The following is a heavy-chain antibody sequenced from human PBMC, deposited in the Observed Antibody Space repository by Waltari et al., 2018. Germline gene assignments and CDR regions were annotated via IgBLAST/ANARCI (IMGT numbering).Heavy chain of an antibody. D-gene: IGHD3-10*01. CDR1: GFTFSSYS. Sequence: EVQLVESGGGLVQPGGSLRLSCAASGFTFSSYSMNWVRQAPGKGLECVSYISSSSSTIYYSDSVNGRFTISRDNAKNSLYLQMNSLRAEDTAVYYCARILWFRELLFDYWGQGTLVTVSS. CDR2: ISSSSSTI. J-gene: IGHJ4*02. V-gene: IGHV3-48*01. CDR3: ARILWFRELLFDY.